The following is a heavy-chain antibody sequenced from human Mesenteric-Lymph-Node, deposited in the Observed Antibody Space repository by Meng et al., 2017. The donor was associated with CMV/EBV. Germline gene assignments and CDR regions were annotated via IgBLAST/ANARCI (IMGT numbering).Heavy chain of an antibody. CDR2: IKQDGSEK. CDR1: GFTLRNYY. Sequence: GESLKISCAVSGFTLRNYYMTWVRQAPGKGLEWVANIKQDGSEKYYVDSVKGRFAISRDNAKNSLYLQMNSLRVEDTAVYYCARDGRRGDFYYWGQGTLVTVSS. V-gene: IGHV3-7*01. D-gene: IGHD3/OR15-3a*01. CDR3: ARDGRRGDFYY. J-gene: IGHJ4*02.